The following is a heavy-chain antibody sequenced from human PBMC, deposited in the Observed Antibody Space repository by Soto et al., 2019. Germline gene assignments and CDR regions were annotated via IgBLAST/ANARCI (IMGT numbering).Heavy chain of an antibody. CDR3: ASPSGSYYSHGVEFDY. CDR2: IYNRGGT. CDR1: GGSINRGDFF. Sequence: SETLSLTCVVSGGSINRGDFFWNWIRQHPERGLEWIGYIYNRGGTFYNPSLENRLTISMDNSKNLCSLQLTSMTAADTAVYYCASPSGSYYSHGVEFDYWGQGTLVTVSS. V-gene: IGHV4-31*11. J-gene: IGHJ4*02. D-gene: IGHD1-26*01.